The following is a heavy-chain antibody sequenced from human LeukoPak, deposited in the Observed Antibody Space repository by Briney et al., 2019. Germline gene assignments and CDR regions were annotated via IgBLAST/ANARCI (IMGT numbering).Heavy chain of an antibody. CDR1: GGSISSYY. CDR3: ARDYGDPRYYYYYYVDV. CDR2: IYTSGST. Sequence: PSETLSLTCTVSGGSISSYYWSWIRQPAGKGLEWIGRIYTSGSTNYNPSLKSRVTMSVDTSKNQFSLKLSSVTAADTAVYYCARDYGDPRYYYYYYVDVWGKGTTVTVSS. D-gene: IGHD4-17*01. J-gene: IGHJ6*03. V-gene: IGHV4-4*07.